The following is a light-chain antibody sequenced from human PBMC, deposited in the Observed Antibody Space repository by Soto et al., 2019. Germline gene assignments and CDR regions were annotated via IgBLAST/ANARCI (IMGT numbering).Light chain of an antibody. CDR1: QSVSSSY. CDR2: GAS. V-gene: IGKV3D-20*02. J-gene: IGKJ5*01. Sequence: IVLSQSPGALSLSPGERATLSCRASQSVSSSYVAWYQHKRGQAPSLLVYGASSRATGIPDRFSGSGSGTDFTLTISRLEPADFAVYYCQQPSNWPPPITFGQGTRLEIK. CDR3: QQPSNWPPPIT.